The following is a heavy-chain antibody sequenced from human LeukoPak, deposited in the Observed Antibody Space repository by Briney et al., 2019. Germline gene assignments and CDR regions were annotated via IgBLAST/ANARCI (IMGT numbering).Heavy chain of an antibody. Sequence: GGALRLSCAASGLAFSSYAVTWVRQPPGKGLEWVSAISGSGGSTYYADSVKGRFTISRDNSKNTLYLQMNSLRAEDTAVYYCAKHSGHDSIYYYMDVWGKGTTVTVSS. V-gene: IGHV3-23*01. D-gene: IGHD5-12*01. CDR2: ISGSGGST. CDR3: AKHSGHDSIYYYMDV. CDR1: GLAFSSYA. J-gene: IGHJ6*03.